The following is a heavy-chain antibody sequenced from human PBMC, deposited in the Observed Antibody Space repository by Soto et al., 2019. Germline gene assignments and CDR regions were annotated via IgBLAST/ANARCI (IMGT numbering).Heavy chain of an antibody. V-gene: IGHV4-39*01. Sequence: QLQLQESGPGLVKPSETLSLTCTVSGGSISSSSHYWGWIRQPPGKGLEWIGSIYYSGSTYYNPSLKSRVPTSVDTSKNQFSLKLSSVTAADTAVYYCARHSRYCSSTSCPYNWFDPWGQGTLVTVSS. CDR1: GGSISSSSHY. CDR3: ARHSRYCSSTSCPYNWFDP. CDR2: IYYSGST. J-gene: IGHJ5*02. D-gene: IGHD2-2*01.